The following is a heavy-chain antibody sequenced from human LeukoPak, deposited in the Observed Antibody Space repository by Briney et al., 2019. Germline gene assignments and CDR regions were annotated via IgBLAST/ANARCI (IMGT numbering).Heavy chain of an antibody. CDR3: VRDPGITGTSY. CDR1: GFTFSSYE. D-gene: IGHD1-20*01. V-gene: IGHV3-48*03. CDR2: ISGSGSTI. Sequence: GGSLRLSCPASGFTFSSYEMNWVRQAPGKGLEGVSYISGSGSTIYYTDAVKGRLTISRDNAKNSLYLKMNSLRAEYTAVYYCVRDPGITGTSYWGQGTLVTVSS. J-gene: IGHJ4*02.